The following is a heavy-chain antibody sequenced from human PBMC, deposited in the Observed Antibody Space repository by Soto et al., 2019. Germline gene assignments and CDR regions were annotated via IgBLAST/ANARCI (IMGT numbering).Heavy chain of an antibody. CDR3: GRGRSGQIVVFY. CDR2: IGPESGAT. J-gene: IGHJ4*02. D-gene: IGHD3-22*01. Sequence: ASVKVSCKASGYTFTGHYIHWVRQAPEQGPEWMGEIGPESGATRYAQKFQGRVTMTRDMSITTVYMELNNLSPDDTAVYYCGRGRSGQIVVFYWGQGPPVTVSS. CDR1: GYTFTGHY. V-gene: IGHV1-2*02.